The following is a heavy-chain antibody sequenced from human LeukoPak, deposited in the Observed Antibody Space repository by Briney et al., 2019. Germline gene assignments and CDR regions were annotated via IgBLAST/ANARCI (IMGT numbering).Heavy chain of an antibody. Sequence: ASVKVSCKASGYTFTSYAMNWVRQAPGQGLEYMGWINTNTGNPTYAQGFTGRFVFSLDTSVSTAYLQISSLKAEDTAVYYCARDRVRGSFGRHYYYYMDVWGKGTTVTVSS. D-gene: IGHD3-10*01. CDR3: ARDRVRGSFGRHYYYYMDV. J-gene: IGHJ6*03. V-gene: IGHV7-4-1*02. CDR1: GYTFTSYA. CDR2: INTNTGNP.